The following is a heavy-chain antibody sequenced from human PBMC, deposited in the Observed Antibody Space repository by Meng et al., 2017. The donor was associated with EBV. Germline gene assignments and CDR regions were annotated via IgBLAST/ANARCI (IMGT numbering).Heavy chain of an antibody. CDR3: ARVGIAVAGTGDY. V-gene: IGHV1-2*06. J-gene: IGHJ4*02. CDR1: GYTFTGYY. D-gene: IGHD6-19*01. Sequence: GQLVQSGAEVKKPGASVKVSCKASGYTFTGYYMHWVRQAPGQGLEWMGRINPNSGGTNYAQKFQGRVTMTRDTSISTAYMELSRLRSDDTAVYYCARVGIAVAGTGDYWGQGTLVTVFS. CDR2: INPNSGGT.